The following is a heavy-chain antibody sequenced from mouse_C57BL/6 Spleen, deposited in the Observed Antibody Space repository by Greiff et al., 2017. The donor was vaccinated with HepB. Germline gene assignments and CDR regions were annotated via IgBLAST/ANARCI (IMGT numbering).Heavy chain of an antibody. CDR3: ARQRGYYGTFDY. CDR2: ISNGGGST. Sequence: EVKLVESGGGLVQPGGSLKLSCAASGFTFSDYYMYWVRQTPAKRMEWVAYISNGGGSTYYPATGKGRFTISSDDAKNTLYLQMSRLTSEDTAMYYCARQRGYYGTFDYWGQGTTLTVSS. V-gene: IGHV5-12*01. CDR1: GFTFSDYY. D-gene: IGHD2-1*01. J-gene: IGHJ2*01.